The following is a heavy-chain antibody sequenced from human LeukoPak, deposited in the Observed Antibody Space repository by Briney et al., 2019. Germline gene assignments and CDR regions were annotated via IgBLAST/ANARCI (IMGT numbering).Heavy chain of an antibody. J-gene: IGHJ6*02. CDR1: GGSIRTDGSY. CDR3: ARLFTRAWEYRYGMDV. D-gene: IGHD1-26*01. V-gene: IGHV4-39*01. Sequence: SETLSLTCTVPGGSIRTDGSYWAWTRQPPGKGLEWIGSIYIDGITHYNSSLQSRVTLSIDTSKNQFSLKLTSVTAADTAVFYCARLFTRAWEYRYGMDVWGQGTAVTVSS. CDR2: IYIDGIT.